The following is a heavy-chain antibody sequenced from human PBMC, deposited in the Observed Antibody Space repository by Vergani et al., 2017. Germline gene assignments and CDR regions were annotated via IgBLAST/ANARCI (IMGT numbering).Heavy chain of an antibody. CDR2: IYSSGIT. V-gene: IGHV4-61*02. J-gene: IGHJ5*02. Sequence: QVQLQESGPGLVKPSQTLSLTCTVSGGSISSSSYYWNWIRQPAGKGLEWIGRIYSSGITNYNPSLKSRVTISGDTSKNQFSLKLNSVTAADTAVYYCGRVADFYGLGSRLLDLWGQGILVTVSS. CDR1: GGSISSSSYY. CDR3: GRVADFYGLGSRLLDL. D-gene: IGHD3-10*01.